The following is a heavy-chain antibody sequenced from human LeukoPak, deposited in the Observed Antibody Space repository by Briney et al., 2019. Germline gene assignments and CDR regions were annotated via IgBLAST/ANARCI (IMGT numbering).Heavy chain of an antibody. CDR1: GYTFTDHY. Sequence: ASVKVSCKASGYTFTDHYMHWVRQAPGQGLEWMGWINPNSGDTNYAQKFQGRVTMTRDTAINTGYMELSRLTVDDTALYYCTRDKGLAGTRWFDPWGQGTLVTVSS. CDR2: INPNSGDT. D-gene: IGHD6-19*01. V-gene: IGHV1-2*02. CDR3: TRDKGLAGTRWFDP. J-gene: IGHJ5*02.